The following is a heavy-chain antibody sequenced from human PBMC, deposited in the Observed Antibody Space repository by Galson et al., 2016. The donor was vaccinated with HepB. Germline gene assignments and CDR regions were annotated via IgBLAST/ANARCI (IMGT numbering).Heavy chain of an antibody. Sequence: SLRHSCAAAGFTPSHYDMSWVRQAPARGLGWVSGIRGSGASTTYADPVKGRFTISRDNSKNALHLQMNSLRAEDTAMYFCARHFSGSYLGQGTLVTVSS. CDR2: IRGSGAST. J-gene: IGHJ4*02. D-gene: IGHD3-22*01. CDR1: GFTPSHYD. CDR3: ARHFSGSY. V-gene: IGHV3-23*01.